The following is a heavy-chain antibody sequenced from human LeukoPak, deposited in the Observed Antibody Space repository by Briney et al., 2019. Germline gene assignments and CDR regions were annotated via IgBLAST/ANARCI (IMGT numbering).Heavy chain of an antibody. J-gene: IGHJ4*02. CDR2: VYQSGIT. V-gene: IGHV4-30-2*01. CDR1: GASISSSGHY. Sequence: SQTLSLTCTVSGASISSSGHYWSWIRQPPGKGLEWIGYVYQSGITYYNPSLKSRVTISIDRSKNQFSLTLRSVTAADTAVYYCARVYGSGSYSPLDYWGQGTLVTVSS. D-gene: IGHD3-10*01. CDR3: ARVYGSGSYSPLDY.